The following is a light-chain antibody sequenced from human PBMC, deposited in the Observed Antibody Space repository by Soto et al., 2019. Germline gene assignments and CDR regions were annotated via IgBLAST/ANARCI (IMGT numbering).Light chain of an antibody. CDR3: QHYSLYSPWT. J-gene: IGKJ1*01. V-gene: IGKV1-39*01. CDR1: QNIDNY. CDR2: ATS. Sequence: DIQMTQSPSSLSASLGDRVTITCRASQNIDNYLNWYQHKPGEAPKLLIYATSTLQSGVPARFSGSGSGTEFTLTISSLQPDDSATYYCQHYSLYSPWTCGQGTKGDIK.